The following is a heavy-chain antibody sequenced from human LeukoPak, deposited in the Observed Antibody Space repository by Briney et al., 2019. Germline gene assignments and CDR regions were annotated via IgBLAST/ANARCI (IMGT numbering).Heavy chain of an antibody. V-gene: IGHV3-30*03. CDR2: ISYDGSNK. Sequence: GGSLRLSCAASGFTFSSYGMHWVRQAPGKGLEWVAVISYDGSNKYYADSVKGRFTISRDNSKNTLYLQMNSLRAEDTAVYYCAREGGRTYYYGSGSYFDYWGQGTLVTVSS. CDR1: GFTFSSYG. CDR3: AREGGRTYYYGSGSYFDY. D-gene: IGHD3-10*01. J-gene: IGHJ4*02.